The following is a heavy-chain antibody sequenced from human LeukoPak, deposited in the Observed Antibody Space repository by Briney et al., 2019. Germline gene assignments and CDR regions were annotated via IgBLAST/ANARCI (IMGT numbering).Heavy chain of an antibody. D-gene: IGHD3-10*01. Sequence: ASVKVSCKASGYTFTSYGISWVRQAPGQGLEWMGWISAYNGNTNYAQKLQGRVTMTTDTSTSTAYMELSSLRSEDTAVYYCARVNTMVRGAKGAGFDPWGQGTLVTVSS. CDR1: GYTFTSYG. CDR3: ARVNTMVRGAKGAGFDP. V-gene: IGHV1-18*01. CDR2: ISAYNGNT. J-gene: IGHJ5*02.